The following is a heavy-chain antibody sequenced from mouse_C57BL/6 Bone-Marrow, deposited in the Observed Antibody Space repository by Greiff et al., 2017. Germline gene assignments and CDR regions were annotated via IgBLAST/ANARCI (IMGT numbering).Heavy chain of an antibody. V-gene: IGHV1-81*01. CDR2: IYPRSGNT. CDR1: GYTFTSYG. D-gene: IGHD3-2*02. J-gene: IGHJ3*01. CDR3: AGSSGPAY. Sequence: LQESGAELARPGASVKLSCKASGYTFTSYGISWVKQRTGQGLEWIGEIYPRSGNTYYNEKFKGKATLTADKSSSTAYMELRSLTSEDSAVYFCAGSSGPAYWGQGTLVTVSA.